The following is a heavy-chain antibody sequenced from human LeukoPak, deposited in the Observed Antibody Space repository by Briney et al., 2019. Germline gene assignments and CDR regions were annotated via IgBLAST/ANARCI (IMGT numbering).Heavy chain of an antibody. CDR3: AREDRGRDGYPLGAFDI. CDR1: GGSISSGDYY. J-gene: IGHJ3*02. CDR2: IYYSGST. V-gene: IGHV4-30-4*08. D-gene: IGHD5-24*01. Sequence: SETLSFTCTVSGGSISSGDYYWSWIRQPPGKGLEWIGYIYYSGSTYYNPSLKSRVTISVDTSKNQFSLKLSSVTAADTAVYYCAREDRGRDGYPLGAFDIWGQGTMVTVSS.